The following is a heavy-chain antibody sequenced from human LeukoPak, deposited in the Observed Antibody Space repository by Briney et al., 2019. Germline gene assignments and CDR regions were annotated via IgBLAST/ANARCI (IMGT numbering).Heavy chain of an antibody. Sequence: SETLSLTCTVSGGSISSYYWSWIRQPPGKGLEWIGYIYYSGSTNYNPSLKSRVTISVDTSKNQFSLKLSSVTAADTAVYYCARGQSSSWYFYYYYYMDVWGKGTTVTVSS. D-gene: IGHD6-13*01. CDR2: IYYSGST. CDR3: ARGQSSSWYFYYYYYMDV. CDR1: GGSISSYY. V-gene: IGHV4-59*01. J-gene: IGHJ6*03.